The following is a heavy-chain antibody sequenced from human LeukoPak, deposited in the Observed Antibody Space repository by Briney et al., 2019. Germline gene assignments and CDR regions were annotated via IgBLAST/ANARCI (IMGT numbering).Heavy chain of an antibody. J-gene: IGHJ6*04. Sequence: GGSLRLSCAASGFTLTTYMITWVRQAPGKGLEWLSYISESGDSIYYRDSVKGRFTISRDNAKNSLYLQMNSLRAEDTAVYFSARAPVVFWSGYLGMDVWGKGTTVTVSS. CDR2: ISESGDSI. CDR1: GFTLTTYM. V-gene: IGHV3-48*04. CDR3: ARAPVVFWSGYLGMDV. D-gene: IGHD3-3*01.